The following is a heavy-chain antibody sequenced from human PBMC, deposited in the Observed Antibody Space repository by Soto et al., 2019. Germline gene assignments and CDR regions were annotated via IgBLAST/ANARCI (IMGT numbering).Heavy chain of an antibody. CDR1: GFTFSNYG. J-gene: IGHJ4*02. CDR3: AEAVYDYGDLWGYFDC. D-gene: IGHD4-17*01. Sequence: QVQLVESGGGVVQPGRSLRLSCAASGFTFSNYGLHWVRQAPGKGLEWVAVISNDGSNKYYADSVKGRFTISRDNSKNTLFLQMNSLGAEDTARYYCAEAVYDYGDLWGYFDCWGQGTLVTVSS. CDR2: ISNDGSNK. V-gene: IGHV3-30*18.